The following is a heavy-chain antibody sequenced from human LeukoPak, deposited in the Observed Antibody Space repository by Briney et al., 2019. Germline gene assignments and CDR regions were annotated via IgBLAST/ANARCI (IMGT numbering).Heavy chain of an antibody. D-gene: IGHD6-13*01. CDR3: AKDLSSRACDY. V-gene: IGHV1-2*02. Sequence: ASVKVSCKASGYTFTCYYMHWVRQAPGQGLEWMGLINTNSGGTNYAQKFQGRVTMTRDTSISTAYMELSRLRSDDRAVYYCAKDLSSRACDYWGQGTLVTVSS. J-gene: IGHJ4*02. CDR2: INTNSGGT. CDR1: GYTFTCYY.